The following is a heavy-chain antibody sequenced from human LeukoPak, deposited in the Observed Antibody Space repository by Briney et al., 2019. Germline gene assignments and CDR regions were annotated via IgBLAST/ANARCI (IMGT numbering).Heavy chain of an antibody. CDR3: AKDLGWFDP. J-gene: IGHJ5*02. CDR1: GFTFSTYN. CDR2: ITSTSTYI. Sequence: GGSLRLSCAVSGFTFSTYNMNWVRRAPGKGLEWVSSITSTSTYIYYADSVKGRFTISRDNSKNTLYLQMNSLRAEDTAVYYCAKDLGWFDPWGQGTLVTVSS. V-gene: IGHV3-21*04.